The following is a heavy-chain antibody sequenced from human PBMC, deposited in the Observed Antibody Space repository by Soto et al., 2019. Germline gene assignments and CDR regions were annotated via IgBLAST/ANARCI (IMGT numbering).Heavy chain of an antibody. V-gene: IGHV1-46*03. CDR1: GGTFSSYA. Sequence: ASVKVSFKASGGTFSSYAISWVRQAPGQGLEWMGIIIPSGGSTSYAQKFQGRVTMTRDTSTSTVYMELSSLRSEDTAVYYCARGSHCSGGSCYVPFYYYMDVWGKGTTVTVSS. D-gene: IGHD2-15*01. CDR2: IIPSGGST. CDR3: ARGSHCSGGSCYVPFYYYMDV. J-gene: IGHJ6*03.